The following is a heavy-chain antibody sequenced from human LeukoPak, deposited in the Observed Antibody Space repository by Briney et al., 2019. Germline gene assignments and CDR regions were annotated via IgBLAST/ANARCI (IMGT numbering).Heavy chain of an antibody. D-gene: IGHD2-2*01. CDR2: IKEDGSEK. Sequence: GGSLRLSCAASGFTFSSYSMNWVRQAPGKGLEWVANIKEDGSEKYYVDSVKGRFTISRDNAKNSLYLQMNSLRAEDTAVYYCARGGRIRGLVPAAWGQGTLVTVSS. CDR3: ARGGRIRGLVPAA. CDR1: GFTFSSYS. J-gene: IGHJ5*02. V-gene: IGHV3-7*01.